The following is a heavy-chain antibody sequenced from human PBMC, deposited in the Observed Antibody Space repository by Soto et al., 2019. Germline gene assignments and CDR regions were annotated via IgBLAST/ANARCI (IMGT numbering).Heavy chain of an antibody. Sequence: GGSLRLSCAASGFTFSSYAMHWVRQAPGKGLEWVAVISYDGSNKYYADSVKGRFTISRDNSKNTLYLQMNSLRAEDTAVYYSARALLPSRPYAVSYGMDVWGQGTTVTVSS. J-gene: IGHJ6*02. D-gene: IGHD6-13*01. V-gene: IGHV3-30-3*01. CDR1: GFTFSSYA. CDR2: ISYDGSNK. CDR3: ARALLPSRPYAVSYGMDV.